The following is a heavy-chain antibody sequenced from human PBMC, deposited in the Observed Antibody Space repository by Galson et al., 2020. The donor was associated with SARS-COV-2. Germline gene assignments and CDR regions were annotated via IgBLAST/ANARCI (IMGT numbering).Heavy chain of an antibody. Sequence: SETLSLTCTVSDYSMTSRYYWGWIRQPPGKGLEWIGSIYHTGSTYYNPSLKSRVTISVDTSKNQFSLKLNSVTAADTAVYYCARGNYGGHWGRGTLVTFSS. V-gene: IGHV4-38-2*02. CDR1: DYSMTSRYY. J-gene: IGHJ4*02. CDR3: ARGNYGGH. CDR2: IYHTGST. D-gene: IGHD4-17*01.